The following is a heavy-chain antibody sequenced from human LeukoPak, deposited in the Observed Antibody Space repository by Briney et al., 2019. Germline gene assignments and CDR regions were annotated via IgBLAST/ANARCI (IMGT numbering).Heavy chain of an antibody. CDR2: IYTSGST. J-gene: IGHJ6*02. V-gene: IGHV4-61*02. CDR1: GGSISSGSYY. CDR3: ARESQYPFWSGYYYGMDV. D-gene: IGHD3-3*01. Sequence: PSQTLSLTCTVSGGSISSGSYYWSWIRQPAGKGLEWIGRIYTSGSTNHNPSLKSRVTISVDTSKNQFSLKLSSVTAADTAVYYCARESQYPFWSGYYYGMDVWGQGTTVTVSS.